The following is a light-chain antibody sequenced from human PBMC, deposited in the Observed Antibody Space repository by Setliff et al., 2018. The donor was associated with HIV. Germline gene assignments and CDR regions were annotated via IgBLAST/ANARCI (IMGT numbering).Light chain of an antibody. CDR1: NSGIGAYNY. Sequence: QSVLTQPRSVSGSPGQSVTFSCSGSNSGIGAYNYVSWYQQHPGKAPKLIISNVIRRPSGVPDRFSGSKSGNTASLTISGLQAEDEADYYCCSYAGSHTYIFGSGTKVTVL. V-gene: IGLV2-11*01. CDR3: CSYAGSHTYI. J-gene: IGLJ1*01. CDR2: NVI.